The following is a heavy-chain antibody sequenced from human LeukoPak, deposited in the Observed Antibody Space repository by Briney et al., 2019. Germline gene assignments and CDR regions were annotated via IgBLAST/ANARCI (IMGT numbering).Heavy chain of an antibody. CDR2: IKQDGSAK. CDR3: ARGGWEFDY. D-gene: IGHD6-19*01. V-gene: IGHV3-7*01. J-gene: IGHJ4*02. Sequence: PGGSLRLSCAASGSTFSSYWMSWVRQAPGKGLEWVANIKQDGSAKNYGDSVKGRFTISRDNAKNSLYLQMNSLRVEDTAVYYCARGGWEFDYWGQGTLVTVSS. CDR1: GSTFSSYW.